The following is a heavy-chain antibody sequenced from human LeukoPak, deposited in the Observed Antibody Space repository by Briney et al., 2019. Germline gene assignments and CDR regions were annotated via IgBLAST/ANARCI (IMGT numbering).Heavy chain of an antibody. V-gene: IGHV1-2*02. D-gene: IGHD3-10*01. CDR3: ARGIYNDY. J-gene: IGHJ4*02. Sequence: GASVKVSCKASGYTFTAHYIYWVRRAPGQGLEWMGWINPNNRGTYYAQNFQGRVTMTRDTSISTAYMELTGLRSDDTAVYYCARGIYNDYWGQGTLVTVSS. CDR2: INPNNRGT. CDR1: GYTFTAHY.